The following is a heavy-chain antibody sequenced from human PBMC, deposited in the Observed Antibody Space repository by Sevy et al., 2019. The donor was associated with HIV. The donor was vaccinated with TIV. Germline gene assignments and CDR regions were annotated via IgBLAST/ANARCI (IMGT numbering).Heavy chain of an antibody. CDR2: VSYDGGNR. V-gene: IGHV3-30*18. CDR3: AKDAGGCSGGNCYLATNYYGMDV. CDR1: AFTFSTYA. J-gene: IGHJ6*02. D-gene: IGHD2-15*01. Sequence: GGSLRLSCAASAFTFSTYAMHWVRQAPGKGLEWVAVVSYDGGNRHYADSVKGRFTISRDNSKNTLYLQMNSLRGEDTAVYYCAKDAGGCSGGNCYLATNYYGMDVWGQGTTVTVSS.